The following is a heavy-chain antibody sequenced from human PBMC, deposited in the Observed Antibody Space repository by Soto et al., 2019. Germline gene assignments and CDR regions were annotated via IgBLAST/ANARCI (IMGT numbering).Heavy chain of an antibody. CDR2: ISIYVSYS. V-gene: IGHV1-18*01. Sequence: VQLVQSGAESKMPGASVKVSCKTSGYVFSNYGLTWVRQAPGQGLEWMGWISIYVSYSHSSPKFHGRLIMTTDTSTNTAFMELRNLRIDDTAVYFCAKNSSSDWLDSGGQGTLITISS. CDR1: GYVFSNYG. D-gene: IGHD6-13*01. CDR3: AKNSSSDWLDS. J-gene: IGHJ5*01.